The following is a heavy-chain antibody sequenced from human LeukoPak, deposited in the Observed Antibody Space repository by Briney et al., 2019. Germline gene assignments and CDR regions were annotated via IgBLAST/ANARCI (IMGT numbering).Heavy chain of an antibody. Sequence: ASVKVSCKASGYTFTGYYMHWVRQAPGHGLEWRGWSNPNSGGTNYAQKFQGRVTMTRDTSISTAYMELSRLRSDDTAVYYCARDSGSSWYAGGYLGQGTLVTVSS. J-gene: IGHJ4*02. CDR1: GYTFTGYY. V-gene: IGHV1-2*02. CDR2: SNPNSGGT. D-gene: IGHD6-13*01. CDR3: ARDSGSSWYAGGY.